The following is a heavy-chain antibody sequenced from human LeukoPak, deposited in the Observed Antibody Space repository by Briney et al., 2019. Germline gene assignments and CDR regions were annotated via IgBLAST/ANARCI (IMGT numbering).Heavy chain of an antibody. D-gene: IGHD3-10*01. Sequence: PSETLSLTCTVSGGSISSYYWSWIRQPPGKGLEWIGYIYYSGSTNYNPSLKSRVTISVDTSKNQFSLRLTSVTAADTAVYYCARETSRTMIRGSHYFDYWGQGTLVTVSS. CDR1: GGSISSYY. J-gene: IGHJ4*02. CDR2: IYYSGST. CDR3: ARETSRTMIRGSHYFDY. V-gene: IGHV4-59*01.